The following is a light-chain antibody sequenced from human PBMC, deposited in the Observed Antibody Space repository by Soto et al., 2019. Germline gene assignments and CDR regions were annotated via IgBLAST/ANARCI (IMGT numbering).Light chain of an antibody. Sequence: EIVLTQSPGTLSLSPGERATLSCRASQSVSSNLAWYQQKPGQAPRLLIYGASTRATGIPARFSGSGSGTEFTLTISSLQSDDFATYYCQHFNSYPWTFGQGTKVDNK. CDR1: QSVSSN. V-gene: IGKV3-15*01. CDR2: GAS. CDR3: QHFNSYPWT. J-gene: IGKJ1*01.